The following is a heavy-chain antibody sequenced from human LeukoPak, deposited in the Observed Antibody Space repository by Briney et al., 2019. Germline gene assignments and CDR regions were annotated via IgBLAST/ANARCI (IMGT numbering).Heavy chain of an antibody. V-gene: IGHV3-7*01. CDR2: IKQDGSEK. J-gene: IGHJ4*02. CDR1: GFTFSRYW. D-gene: IGHD3-10*01. Sequence: GGSLRLSCAASGFTFSRYWMTWVRLAPGKGLEWVANIKQDGSEKDYVDSVKGRFTISRDNAESSLYLQMNSLRAEDTAVYYCAKLGDDYWGQGTLVTVSS. CDR3: AKLGDDY.